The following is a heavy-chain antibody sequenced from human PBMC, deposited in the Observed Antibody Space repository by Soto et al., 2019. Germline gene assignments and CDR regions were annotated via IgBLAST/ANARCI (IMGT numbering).Heavy chain of an antibody. D-gene: IGHD3-10*01. CDR3: ARRGRFGELFGY. CDR2: IYSGGST. J-gene: IGHJ4*02. CDR1: GFTFRSYW. V-gene: IGHV3-66*01. Sequence: EVRLVESGGGWVQPGGSLRLSCAASGFTFRSYWMTWVRQAPGKGLEWVSVIYSGGSTYYADSVKGRFTISRDNSKNTLYLQMNSLRAEDTAVYYCARRGRFGELFGYWGQGTLVTVSS.